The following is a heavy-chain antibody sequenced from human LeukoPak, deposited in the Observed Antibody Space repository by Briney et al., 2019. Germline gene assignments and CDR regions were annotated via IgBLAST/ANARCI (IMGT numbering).Heavy chain of an antibody. D-gene: IGHD2-15*01. CDR1: GYILTSYG. V-gene: IGHV1-18*01. CDR2: ISGYNGNI. CDR3: ARAGLEHCSGVSCYFGWFDP. J-gene: IGHJ5*02. Sequence: ASVKVSCTASGYILTSYGISWVRQAPGQGLEWMGWISGYNGNINYAQKLQGRVTMTTDTSTSTAYMELRSLRSDDTAVYYCARAGLEHCSGVSCYFGWFDPWGQGTLVTVSS.